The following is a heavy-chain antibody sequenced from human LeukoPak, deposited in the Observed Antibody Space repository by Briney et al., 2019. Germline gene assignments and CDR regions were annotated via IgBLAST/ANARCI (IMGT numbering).Heavy chain of an antibody. V-gene: IGHV1-18*04. CDR3: ARVSYGDYVTDY. D-gene: IGHD4-17*01. CDR2: ISAYNSNT. Sequence: SVKLSCKASGYTFTSYGISWVRQAPGQGLEWMGWISAYNSNTNYAQKLQGRVTTTTDTSTSTAYMELRSLRSDDTAVYYCARVSYGDYVTDYWGQGTLVTVSS. CDR1: GYTFTSYG. J-gene: IGHJ4*02.